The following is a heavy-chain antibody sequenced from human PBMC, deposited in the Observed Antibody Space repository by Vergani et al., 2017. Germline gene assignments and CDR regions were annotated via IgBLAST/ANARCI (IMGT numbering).Heavy chain of an antibody. V-gene: IGHV3-30*18. CDR1: GFTFSSYG. CDR2: ISYDGSNK. CDR3: EKMTSDMDIVVVPAAIRGAFDI. J-gene: IGHJ3*02. Sequence: QVQLVESGGGVVQPGGSLRLSCAASGFTFSSYGMHWVRQAPGKGLEWVAVISYDGSNKYYADSVKGRFTISRDNSKNKLYLQMNSLRAEDTAVYYCEKMTSDMDIVVVPAAIRGAFDIWGQGTMVTVSS. D-gene: IGHD2-2*02.